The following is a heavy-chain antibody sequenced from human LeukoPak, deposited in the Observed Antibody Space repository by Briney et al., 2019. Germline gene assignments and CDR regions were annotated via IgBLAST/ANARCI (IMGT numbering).Heavy chain of an antibody. Sequence: ASVKVSCKASGNTFTSFHIHWVRQAPGQGLQYMGIIKVYGDTTIYAQRFQGRITMTRDTSTSTVYMGLNSLNSEDTAVYYCARESPSTFYFDYWGQGTLVTVSS. V-gene: IGHV1-46*01. D-gene: IGHD1-1*01. J-gene: IGHJ4*02. CDR1: GNTFTSFH. CDR2: IKVYGDTT. CDR3: ARESPSTFYFDY.